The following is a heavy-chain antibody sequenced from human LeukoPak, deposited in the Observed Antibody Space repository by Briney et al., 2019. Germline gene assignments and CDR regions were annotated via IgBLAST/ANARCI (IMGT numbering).Heavy chain of an antibody. CDR1: GGSISSYY. V-gene: IGHV4-59*01. Sequence: SETLSLTCTVSGGSISSYYWSWIRQPPGKGLEWIGYIYYSGSTNYNPSLKSRVTISVDTSKNQFSLKLSSVTAADTAVYYCARGTVVEWLFSAGHPFDYWGQGTLVTVS. CDR3: ARGTVVEWLFSAGHPFDY. D-gene: IGHD3-3*01. CDR2: IYYSGST. J-gene: IGHJ4*02.